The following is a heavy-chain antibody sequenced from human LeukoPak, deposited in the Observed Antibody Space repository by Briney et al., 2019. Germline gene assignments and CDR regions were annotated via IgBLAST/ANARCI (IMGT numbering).Heavy chain of an antibody. CDR3: ARAPRVTMIIVTPGAFDM. Sequence: PSETLSLTCTVSTGSVSSGSYYWSWIRQPPGKGLEWIGYMYYNGSTNYNPSLKSRVTISVDTSKKRVSLKLSSVTAADTAMYHCARAPRVTMIIVTPGAFDMWGQGTMVTVSS. CDR2: MYYNGST. D-gene: IGHD3-22*01. V-gene: IGHV4-61*01. CDR1: TGSVSSGSYY. J-gene: IGHJ3*02.